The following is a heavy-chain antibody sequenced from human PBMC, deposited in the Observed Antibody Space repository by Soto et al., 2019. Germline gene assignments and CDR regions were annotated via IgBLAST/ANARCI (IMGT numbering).Heavy chain of an antibody. CDR1: GYTFTSYG. V-gene: IGHV1-18*01. Sequence: GASVKVSCKASGYTFTSYGISWVRQAPGQGLEWMGWISAYNGNKNYAQKLQSRVTMTTDTSTSTAYMELSSLRSDDTAVYYCAIVATTFDYWGQGTLVTVSS. CDR2: ISAYNGNK. D-gene: IGHD5-12*01. J-gene: IGHJ4*02. CDR3: AIVATTFDY.